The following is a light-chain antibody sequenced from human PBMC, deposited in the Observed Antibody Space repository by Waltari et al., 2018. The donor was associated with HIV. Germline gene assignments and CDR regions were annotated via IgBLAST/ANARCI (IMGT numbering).Light chain of an antibody. CDR3: QQSNSPPFT. CDR2: GSS. Sequence: DIQMAQSPSSPSASVGDRVTIACRASQTVTSDLGWAQQNPGKAPKLLICGSSILQRGVQSRFSGSGSGTEFDLSIMSLQPEDCATYYCQQSNSPPFTFGPGTKV. CDR1: QTVTSD. V-gene: IGKV1-39*01. J-gene: IGKJ3*01.